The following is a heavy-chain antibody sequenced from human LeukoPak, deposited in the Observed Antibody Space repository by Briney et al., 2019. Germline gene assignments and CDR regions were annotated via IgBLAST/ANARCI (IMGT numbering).Heavy chain of an antibody. CDR1: GFTFSSYG. J-gene: IGHJ4*02. D-gene: IGHD5-18*01. CDR2: IWYDGSNK. V-gene: IGHV3-33*01. CDR3: ARDGGYSYGLYYFDY. Sequence: PGGSLRLSCAASGFTFSSYGMHWVRQAPGKGLEGVAVIWYDGSNKYYADSVKGRFTISRDNSKNTLYLQMNSLRAEDTAVYYCARDGGYSYGLYYFDYWGQGTLVTVSS.